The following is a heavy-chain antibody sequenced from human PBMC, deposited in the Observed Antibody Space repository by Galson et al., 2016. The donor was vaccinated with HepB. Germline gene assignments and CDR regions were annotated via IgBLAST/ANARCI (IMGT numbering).Heavy chain of an antibody. CDR2: ISPTSKTV. D-gene: IGHD1-7*01. CDR3: AREWTWNYGDYYFGLDV. J-gene: IGHJ6*02. CDR1: GFVFSNFG. Sequence: SLRLSCAASGFVFSNFGLSWVRQAPGKGLEWVSYISPTSKTVHYADSVRGRFTISRDNGNNSLHLEMKGLRDEDTAVYYCAREWTWNYGDYYFGLDVWGLGTPVSVSS. V-gene: IGHV3-48*02.